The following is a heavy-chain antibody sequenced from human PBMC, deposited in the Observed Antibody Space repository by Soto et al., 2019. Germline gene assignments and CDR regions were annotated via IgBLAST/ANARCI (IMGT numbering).Heavy chain of an antibody. V-gene: IGHV1-18*01. CDR2: ISAYNGNT. CDR3: ARVMDFWREARVVPPNNWSAP. J-gene: IGHJ5*02. Sequence: ASARVSCKACGYSFTSYGVTRARRAAGPGLEGIGWISAYNGNTNYAQKLQGRVTMTTDTSTSTAYMQLRSLPSDPTAVYYCARVMDFWREARVVPPNNWSAPWGQGTLVTVSS. D-gene: IGHD3-3*01. CDR1: GYSFTSYG.